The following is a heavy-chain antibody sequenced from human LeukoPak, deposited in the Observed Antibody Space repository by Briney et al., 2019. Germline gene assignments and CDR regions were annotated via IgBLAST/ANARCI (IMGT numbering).Heavy chain of an antibody. CDR1: GFTNNTYG. CDR2: MFGSGDTT. Sequence: GGSLRLSCAASGFTNNTYGMNWLRQAPLKGLEWVSVMFGSGDTTYYADSVKGRFTISRDKSKNTLYLQMHSLRAEETAVYYCAKDPRPDSGYVIDHWGQGTLVTVSS. J-gene: IGHJ4*02. V-gene: IGHV3-23*01. CDR3: AKDPRPDSGYVIDH. D-gene: IGHD5-12*01.